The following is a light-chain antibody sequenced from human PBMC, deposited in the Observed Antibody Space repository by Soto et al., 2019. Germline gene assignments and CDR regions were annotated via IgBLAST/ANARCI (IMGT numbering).Light chain of an antibody. CDR2: DVS. V-gene: IGLV2-14*03. J-gene: IGLJ2*01. CDR3: SSYASNGDVL. Sequence: QSALTQPASVSGSPGQSITISCTGTSSDVGTYEYVSWYQHHPGKAPKLMIYDVSNRPSGVSDRFSGSKSGNTASLTISGLQAEAEADYYCSSYASNGDVLFGGGTKVTVL. CDR1: SSDVGTYEY.